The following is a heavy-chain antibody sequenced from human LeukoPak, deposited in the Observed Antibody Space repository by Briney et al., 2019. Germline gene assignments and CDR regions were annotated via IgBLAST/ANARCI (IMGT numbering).Heavy chain of an antibody. CDR3: ARGPLTYYYGSGSYYIFDY. J-gene: IGHJ4*02. CDR2: INHSVST. Sequence: SETLSLTCAVYGGSFSGDYWSWIRQPPGKGLEWIGEINHSVSTNYNPSLKSLVTISVDTSKNQLPLKLSSVTAADTPVSYFARGPLTYYYGSGSYYIFDYWGQGTLVTVSS. V-gene: IGHV4-34*01. CDR1: GGSFSGDY. D-gene: IGHD3-10*01.